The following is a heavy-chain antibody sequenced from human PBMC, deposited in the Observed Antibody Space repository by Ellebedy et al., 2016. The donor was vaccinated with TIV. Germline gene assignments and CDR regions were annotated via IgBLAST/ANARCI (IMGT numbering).Heavy chain of an antibody. CDR2: LYGSGRGI. D-gene: IGHD1-1*01. CDR1: GFTXXSFA. J-gene: IGHJ4*02. V-gene: IGHV3-23*01. CDR3: ARMLENGAQLRGYFPD. Sequence: PGGSLRLSCAASGFTXXSFAMSWVLPPPGKGLEGVSGLYGSGRGIFYSDSVKGRFTISRDNSKNTLYLQMNSLRADDTALYYCARMLENGAQLRGYFPDWGQGTLVTVSS.